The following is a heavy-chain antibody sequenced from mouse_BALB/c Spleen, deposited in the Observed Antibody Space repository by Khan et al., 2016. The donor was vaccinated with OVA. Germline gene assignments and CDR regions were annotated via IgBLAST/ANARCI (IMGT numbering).Heavy chain of an antibody. CDR2: ISPGSGDT. J-gene: IGHJ3*01. CDR3: TRRNYFGYTFAY. Sequence: QVQLQQSGAELARPGASVKLSCKASGYTFTDYYINWVKQRTGQGLEWIGEISPGSGDTYYNERFKGKATLTAVKSSSTAYMQRSSLTSEASVVYFCTRRNYFGYTFAYWGQGTLVTDSA. V-gene: IGHV1-77*01. D-gene: IGHD1-2*01. CDR1: GYTFTDYY.